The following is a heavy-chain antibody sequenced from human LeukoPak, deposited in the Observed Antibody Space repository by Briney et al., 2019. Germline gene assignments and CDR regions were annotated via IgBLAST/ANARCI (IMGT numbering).Heavy chain of an antibody. Sequence: ASVKVSCKASGYTFTSYDINWVRQAPGQGLEWMGRIIPILGIANYAQKFQGRVTITADKSTSTAYMELSSLRSEDTAVYYCARDRATTLIGVLEPFDPWGQGTLVTVSS. J-gene: IGHJ5*02. D-gene: IGHD1-26*01. CDR1: GYTFTSYD. CDR2: IIPILGIA. CDR3: ARDRATTLIGVLEPFDP. V-gene: IGHV1-69*04.